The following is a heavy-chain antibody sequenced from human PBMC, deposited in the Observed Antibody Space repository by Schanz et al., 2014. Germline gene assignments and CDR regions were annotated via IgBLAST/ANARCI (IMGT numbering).Heavy chain of an antibody. CDR2: LSSDESRK. Sequence: QVQLVESGGGVVQPGGSLRLSCAASGFTFDPYAMHWLRQSPGKGLEWVAVLSSDESRKFYADSEKGRFTISRDSSSTTQYLQMNSLRADDSAIYYCAKDPPSSGWPAFDVWGQGTQVTVSS. J-gene: IGHJ4*02. CDR3: AKDPPSSGWPAFDV. D-gene: IGHD6-19*01. V-gene: IGHV3-30-3*01. CDR1: GFTFDPYA.